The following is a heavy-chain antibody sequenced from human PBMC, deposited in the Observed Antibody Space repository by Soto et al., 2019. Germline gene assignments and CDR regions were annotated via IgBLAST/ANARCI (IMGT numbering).Heavy chain of an antibody. D-gene: IGHD3-3*01. CDR2: INHSGST. J-gene: IGHJ4*02. Sequence: SETLSLTCAVYGGSFSGYYWSWIRQPPGKGLEWIGEINHSGSTNYNPSLKSRVTISVDTSKNQFSLKLSSVTAADTAVYYCARGRKGEEWLLNFDYWGQGTLVTVSS. V-gene: IGHV4-34*01. CDR1: GGSFSGYY. CDR3: ARGRKGEEWLLNFDY.